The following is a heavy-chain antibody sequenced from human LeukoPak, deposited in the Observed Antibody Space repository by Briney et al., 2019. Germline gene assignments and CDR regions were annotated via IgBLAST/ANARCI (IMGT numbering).Heavy chain of an antibody. D-gene: IGHD6-13*01. Sequence: ASVMLSCKASGYTFSSYGISWVRQAPGQGLERMGWISVYNGNTDYAQKIQGRVTMTTDTPTTTAYMELRSLRSDDTAVYYCVRGGGSSSWLVFFDYWGQGTLVTVSS. CDR2: ISVYNGNT. J-gene: IGHJ4*02. V-gene: IGHV1-18*01. CDR1: GYTFSSYG. CDR3: VRGGGSSSWLVFFDY.